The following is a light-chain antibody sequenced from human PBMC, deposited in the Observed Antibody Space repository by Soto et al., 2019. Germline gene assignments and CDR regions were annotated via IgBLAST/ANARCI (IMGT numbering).Light chain of an antibody. Sequence: DIQMTQSPSTLSASVGDRVTITCRGSQGISSWLAWYQQKPGKAPGLLIYKASSLASGVPSRFSGSGSGTEFTLTISSLQPEDVATYHCQQHTTFGQGTKADIK. V-gene: IGKV1-5*03. CDR1: QGISSW. CDR2: KAS. CDR3: QQHTT. J-gene: IGKJ1*01.